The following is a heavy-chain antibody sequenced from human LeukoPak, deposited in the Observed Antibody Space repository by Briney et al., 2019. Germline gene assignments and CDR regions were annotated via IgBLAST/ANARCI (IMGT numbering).Heavy chain of an antibody. D-gene: IGHD6-13*01. Sequence: SETLFLTCTVSGGSISSYYWSWIRQPPGKGLEWIGYIYYSGSTNYNPSLKSRVTISVDTSKNQFSLKLSSVTAADTAVYYCARRSYSSSWYYFDYWGQGTLVTVSS. CDR1: GGSISSYY. CDR2: IYYSGST. CDR3: ARRSYSSSWYYFDY. V-gene: IGHV4-59*01. J-gene: IGHJ4*02.